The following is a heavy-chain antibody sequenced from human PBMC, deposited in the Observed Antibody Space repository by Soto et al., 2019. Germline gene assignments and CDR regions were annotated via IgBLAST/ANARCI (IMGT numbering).Heavy chain of an antibody. V-gene: IGHV3-9*01. CDR3: AKDMSGTGTGYDFNI. J-gene: IGHJ3*02. D-gene: IGHD2-15*01. Sequence: SLSCXSSLFTFGDYGIHWVRQRPWKGLEWVSGISWSSDTIGYADSVKGRFTISRDNARNSLYLHMNSLRTEDTALYYCAKDMSGTGTGYDFNICGQRPMLTV. CDR2: ISWSSDTI. CDR1: LFTFGDYG.